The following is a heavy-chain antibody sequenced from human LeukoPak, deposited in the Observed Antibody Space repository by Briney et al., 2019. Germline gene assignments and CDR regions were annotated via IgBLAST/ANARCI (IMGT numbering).Heavy chain of an antibody. D-gene: IGHD3-3*01. Sequence: SGGSLRLSCEASGFTFSAYAMSWVRQAPGKGLEWVSGINGGGSHTYYADSVKGRFTISRDNSKNTLYLQMNSLRAEDTAVYYCASSYDFWSGYYLDYWGQGTLVTVSS. CDR1: GFTFSAYA. CDR2: INGGGSHT. J-gene: IGHJ4*02. CDR3: ASSYDFWSGYYLDY. V-gene: IGHV3-23*03.